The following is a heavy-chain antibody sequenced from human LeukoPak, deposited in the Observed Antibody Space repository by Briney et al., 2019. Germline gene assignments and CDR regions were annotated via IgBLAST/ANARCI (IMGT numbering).Heavy chain of an antibody. CDR2: ISSSSSYI. V-gene: IGHV3-21*01. D-gene: IGHD3-9*01. J-gene: IGHJ6*03. CDR3: ARDRAVELRYFDFPNYYMDV. Sequence: GGSLRLSCAASGFTFSSYSMNWVRQAPGKGLEWVSSISSSSSYIYYADSVKGRFTISRDNAKNSLYLQMNSLRAEDTAVYYCARDRAVELRYFDFPNYYMDVWGKGTTVTVSS. CDR1: GFTFSSYS.